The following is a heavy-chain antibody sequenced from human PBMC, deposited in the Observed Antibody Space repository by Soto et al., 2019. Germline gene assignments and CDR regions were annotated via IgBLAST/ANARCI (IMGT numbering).Heavy chain of an antibody. CDR2: ISGSGGST. J-gene: IGHJ4*02. CDR3: AVRRLPRNY. V-gene: IGHV3-23*01. Sequence: GASLKISCAASGFTFSSYAMSWVRQAPGKGLEWVSAISGSGGSTYYADSVKGRFTISRDNSKNTLYLQMNSLRAEDTAVYYWAVRRLPRNYWGQGTLVTV. CDR1: GFTFSSYA. D-gene: IGHD2-15*01.